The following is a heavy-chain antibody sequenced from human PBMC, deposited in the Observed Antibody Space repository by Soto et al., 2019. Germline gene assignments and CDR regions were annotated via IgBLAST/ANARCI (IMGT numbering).Heavy chain of an antibody. D-gene: IGHD2-21*02. CDR2: IYYSGST. Sequence: PSETLSLTCTVSGGSISSGGYYWSWIRQHPGKGLEWIGYIYYSGSTYYNPSLKSRVTISVDTSKNQFSLKLSSVTAADTAVYYCARVDDSTDSVDYWGQGTLVTVSS. V-gene: IGHV4-30-4*08. CDR3: ARVDDSTDSVDY. J-gene: IGHJ4*02. CDR1: GGSISSGGYY.